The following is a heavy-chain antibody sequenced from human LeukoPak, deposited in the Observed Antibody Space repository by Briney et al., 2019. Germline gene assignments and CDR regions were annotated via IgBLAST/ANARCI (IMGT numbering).Heavy chain of an antibody. CDR1: GYCFTSYW. V-gene: IGHV5-51*01. Sequence: GASLKISWKAAGYCFTSYWIGWVRQMPGKGLELMGIIYPGDSDTRYSPSFQGQVTISADKSISTAYLQWSSLKASDTAMYYCARPEYSSSWRVVDYWGQGTLVTVSS. J-gene: IGHJ4*02. CDR3: ARPEYSSSWRVVDY. D-gene: IGHD6-6*01. CDR2: IYPGDSDT.